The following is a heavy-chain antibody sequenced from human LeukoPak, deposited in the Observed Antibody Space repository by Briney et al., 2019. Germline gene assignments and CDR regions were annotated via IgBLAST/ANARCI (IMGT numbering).Heavy chain of an antibody. CDR1: GFTFSSYS. Sequence: PGGSLRLSCAASGFTFSSYSMNWVRQAPGKGLEWVSSISSSSSYIYYADSVKGRFTISRDNAKNSLYLQMNSLRAEDTAVYYCARLLPFRFLEWQFDYWGQGTLVTVSS. J-gene: IGHJ4*02. D-gene: IGHD3-3*01. V-gene: IGHV3-21*01. CDR2: ISSSSSYI. CDR3: ARLLPFRFLEWQFDY.